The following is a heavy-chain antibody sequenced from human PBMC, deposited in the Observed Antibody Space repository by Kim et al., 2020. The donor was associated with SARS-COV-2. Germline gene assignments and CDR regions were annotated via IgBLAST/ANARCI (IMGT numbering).Heavy chain of an antibody. CDR1: GYTFTKYA. J-gene: IGHJ4*02. D-gene: IGHD2-15*01. CDR2: IDTNTGNP. V-gene: IGHV7-4-1*02. Sequence: ASVKVSCKASGYTFTKYAINWVRQAPGQGLEWMGWIDTNTGNPTYAQGFTGRFVFSLDTSLNTAYLQISTLKAEDTAIYYCARGGPVVAGAIREGSYWGQGTLVTVSS. CDR3: ARGGPVVAGAIREGSY.